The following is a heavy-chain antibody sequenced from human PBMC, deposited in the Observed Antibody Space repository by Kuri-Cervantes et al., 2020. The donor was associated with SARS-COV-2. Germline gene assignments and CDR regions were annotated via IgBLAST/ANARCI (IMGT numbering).Heavy chain of an antibody. J-gene: IGHJ4*02. CDR3: ARVVRGVIIEGDY. CDR2: ISYDGSNK. V-gene: IGHV3-30-3*01. Sequence: GGSLRLSCAASGFTFSSYAMHWVRQAPGKGLEWVAVISYDGSNKYYADSMKGRFTISRDNSKNTLYLQMNSLRAEDTAVCYCARVVRGVIIEGDYWGQGTLVTVSS. CDR1: GFTFSSYA. D-gene: IGHD3-10*01.